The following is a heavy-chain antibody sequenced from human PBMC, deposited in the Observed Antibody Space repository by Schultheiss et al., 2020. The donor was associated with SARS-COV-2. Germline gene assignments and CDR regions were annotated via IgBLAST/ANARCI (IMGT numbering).Heavy chain of an antibody. V-gene: IGHV3-23*01. J-gene: IGHJ4*02. CDR1: GFTFSSYD. CDR2: ISGSGGST. CDR3: AKRPAPLVYYDSSGYYSDY. Sequence: GESLKISCAASGFTFSSYDMHWVRQATGKGLEWVSAISGSGGSTYYADSVKGRFTISRDNSKNTLYLQMNSLRAEDTAVYYCAKRPAPLVYYDSSGYYSDYWGQGTLVTVSS. D-gene: IGHD3-22*01.